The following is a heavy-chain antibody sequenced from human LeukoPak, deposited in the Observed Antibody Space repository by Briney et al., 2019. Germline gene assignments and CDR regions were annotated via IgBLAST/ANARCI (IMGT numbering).Heavy chain of an antibody. Sequence: PSETLSLTCTVSGGSISSSSYYWGWIRQPPGKGLEWIGSIYYSGSTYYNPSLKSRVTISVDTSKNQFSLKLSSVTAADTAVYYCARLRFTIFGMPPLPDYWGQGTLVTVSS. CDR1: GGSISSSSYY. CDR3: ARLRFTIFGMPPLPDY. V-gene: IGHV4-39*01. D-gene: IGHD3-3*01. CDR2: IYYSGST. J-gene: IGHJ4*02.